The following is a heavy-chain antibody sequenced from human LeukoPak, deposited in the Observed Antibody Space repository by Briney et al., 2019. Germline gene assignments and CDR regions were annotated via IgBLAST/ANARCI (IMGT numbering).Heavy chain of an antibody. CDR3: AKGGEKVEMATLIFDY. V-gene: IGHV3-23*01. CDR2: ISNSGGST. J-gene: IGHJ4*02. Sequence: PGGSLRLSCAASGFTFSNFPMAWVRQAPGKGLEWVSLISNSGGSTYYADSVKGRFTISRDNSKNTLYLQMNSLRAEDTAVYYCAKGGEKVEMATLIFDYWGQGTLVTVSS. D-gene: IGHD5-24*01. CDR1: GFTFSNFP.